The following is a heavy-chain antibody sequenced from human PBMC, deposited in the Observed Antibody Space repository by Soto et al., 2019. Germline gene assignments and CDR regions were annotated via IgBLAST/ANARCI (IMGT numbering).Heavy chain of an antibody. Sequence: GGSLRLSCAASGFTFSDYYMSWIRQAPGKGLEWVSYISSSGSTIYYADSVKGRFTISRDNAKNSLYLQMNSLRAEDTAVDYCARDSGSGTSCYWCDLNWFDPWGQGTLVTVSS. J-gene: IGHJ5*02. V-gene: IGHV3-11*01. CDR3: ARDSGSGTSCYWCDLNWFDP. CDR1: GFTFSDYY. D-gene: IGHD2-2*01. CDR2: ISSSGSTI.